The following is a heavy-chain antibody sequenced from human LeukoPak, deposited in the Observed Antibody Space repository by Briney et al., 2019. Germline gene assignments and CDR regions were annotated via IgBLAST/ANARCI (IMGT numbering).Heavy chain of an antibody. J-gene: IGHJ4*02. V-gene: IGHV1-46*01. CDR2: INPSGGST. CDR3: ARVVGGWFAFDS. Sequence: ASVKVSCKASGYTFTSSFMHWVRQAPGQGRDWMGIINPSGGSTRYAQKLQGRVTMTSDTSTSTVYMELSSLTSEDTAMYYGARVVGGWFAFDSWGQGTLVTVSS. D-gene: IGHD6-19*01. CDR1: GYTFTSSF.